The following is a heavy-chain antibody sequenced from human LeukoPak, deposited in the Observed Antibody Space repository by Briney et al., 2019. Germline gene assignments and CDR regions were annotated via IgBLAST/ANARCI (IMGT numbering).Heavy chain of an antibody. CDR2: IIPIFGTA. CDR1: GGTFSSYA. D-gene: IGHD6-13*01. V-gene: IGHV1-69*13. Sequence: SVKVSCKASGGTFSSYAISWVRQAPGQGLEWMGGIIPIFGTANYAQKFQGRVTITADESTSTAYMELSSLRSEDTAVYYCASCIAAAKECQYYYYGMDVWGQGTTVTVSS. CDR3: ASCIAAAKECQYYYYGMDV. J-gene: IGHJ6*02.